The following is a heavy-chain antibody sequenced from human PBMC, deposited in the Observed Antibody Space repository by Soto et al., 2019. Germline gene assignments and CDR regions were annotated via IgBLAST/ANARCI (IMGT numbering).Heavy chain of an antibody. J-gene: IGHJ5*02. Sequence: SETLSLTCTVSGGSISSGGYYWSWIRQHPGKGLEWIGYIYYSGSTYYNPSLKSRVTISVDTSKNQFSLKLSSVTAADTAVYYCAREGAVAGNNWFDPWGQGTLVTVSS. V-gene: IGHV4-31*03. CDR3: AREGAVAGNNWFDP. CDR1: GGSISSGGYY. D-gene: IGHD6-19*01. CDR2: IYYSGST.